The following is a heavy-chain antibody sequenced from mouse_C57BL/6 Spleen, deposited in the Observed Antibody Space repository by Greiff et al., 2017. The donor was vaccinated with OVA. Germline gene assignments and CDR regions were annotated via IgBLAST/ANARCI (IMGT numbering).Heavy chain of an antibody. CDR3: ASYSATDFDY. V-gene: IGHV1-19*01. CDR1: GYTFTDYY. J-gene: IGHJ2*01. Sequence: EVQLQQSGPVLVKPGASVKMSCKASGYTFTDYYMNWVKQSHGKSLEWIGVIYPYNGGTSYNQKFKGKATLTVDKSSSTAHMGLNRLASEDSEVYYCASYSATDFDYWGQGTTLTVSS. CDR2: IYPYNGGT. D-gene: IGHD1-1*01.